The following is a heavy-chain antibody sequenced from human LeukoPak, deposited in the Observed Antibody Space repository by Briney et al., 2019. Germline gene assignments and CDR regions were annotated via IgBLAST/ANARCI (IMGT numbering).Heavy chain of an antibody. V-gene: IGHV1-8*01. Sequence: ASVKVSCKASGYTFTSYDINWVRQATGQGLEWMGWMNPNSGNTGYAQKFQGRVTMTRDTSISTAYMELSRLRSDDTAVYYCARVKETSRRHDAFDIWGQGTMVTVSS. CDR3: ARVKETSRRHDAFDI. CDR2: MNPNSGNT. CDR1: GYTFTSYD. J-gene: IGHJ3*02.